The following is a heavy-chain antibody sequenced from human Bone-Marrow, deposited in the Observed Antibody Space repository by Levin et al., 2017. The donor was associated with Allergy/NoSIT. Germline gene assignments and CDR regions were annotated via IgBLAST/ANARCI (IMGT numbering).Heavy chain of an antibody. CDR3: ARGIVVVPAAMSYFDY. D-gene: IGHD2-2*01. V-gene: IGHV1-69*13. CDR2: IIPIFGTE. Sequence: SVKVSCKASGGTFSSYAISWVRQAPGQGLEWMGGIIPIFGTENYAQKFQGRVTITADESTSTAYMELSSLRSEDTAVYYCARGIVVVPAAMSYFDYWGQGTLVTVSS. J-gene: IGHJ4*02. CDR1: GGTFSSYA.